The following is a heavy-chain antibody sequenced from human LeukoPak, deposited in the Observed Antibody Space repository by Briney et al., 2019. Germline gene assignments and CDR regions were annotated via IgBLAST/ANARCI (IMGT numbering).Heavy chain of an antibody. CDR2: ISYDGSNK. V-gene: IGHV3-30*01. Sequence: PGGSLRLSCAASGFTFSSYAMHWVRQAPGKGLEWAAVISYDGSNKYYADSVKGRFTISRDNSKNTLYLQMNSLRAEDTAVYYCARDFADFDWLLFLDYWGQGTLVTVSS. D-gene: IGHD3-9*01. CDR3: ARDFADFDWLLFLDY. J-gene: IGHJ4*02. CDR1: GFTFSSYA.